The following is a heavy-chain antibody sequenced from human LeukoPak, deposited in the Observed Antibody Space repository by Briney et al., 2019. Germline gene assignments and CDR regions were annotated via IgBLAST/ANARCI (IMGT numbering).Heavy chain of an antibody. CDR2: IIPIFGTA. CDR1: GYTFSSYA. Sequence: VASVKVSCKASGYTFSSYAISWVRQAPGQGLEWMGGIIPIFGTANYAQKFQGRVTITADESTSTAYMELSSLRSEDTAVYHCASTRMAAAGLDPWGQGTLVTVSS. J-gene: IGHJ5*02. CDR3: ASTRMAAAGLDP. D-gene: IGHD6-13*01. V-gene: IGHV1-69*13.